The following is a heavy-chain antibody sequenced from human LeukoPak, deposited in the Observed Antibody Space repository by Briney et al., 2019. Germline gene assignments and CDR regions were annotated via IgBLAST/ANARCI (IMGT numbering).Heavy chain of an antibody. CDR3: ARGQYYSDSSGYSYYNYYYMDV. V-gene: IGHV4-59*01. Sequence: SETLSLTCTVSGGSISTYYWNWIRQPPGKGLEWIGYIYYSNTNYNPSLKSRVTISVETCKNQVSLKLTSVTAADTAVYFCARGQYYSDSSGYSYYNYYYMDVWGKGTTVTISS. CDR1: GGSISTYY. D-gene: IGHD3-22*01. J-gene: IGHJ6*03. CDR2: IYYSNT.